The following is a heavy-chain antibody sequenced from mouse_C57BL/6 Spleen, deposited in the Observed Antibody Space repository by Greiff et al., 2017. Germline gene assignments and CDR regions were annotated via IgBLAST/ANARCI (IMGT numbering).Heavy chain of an antibody. J-gene: IGHJ3*01. V-gene: IGHV3-6*01. CDR1: GYSITSGYY. D-gene: IGHD2-3*01. CDR3: AREGYDGYPAY. CDR2: ISYDGSN. Sequence: VQLKESGPGLVKPSQSLSLTCSVTGYSITSGYYWNWIRQFPGNKLEWMGYISYDGSNNYNPSLKNRISITRDTSKNQFFLKLNSVTTEDTATYYCAREGYDGYPAYWGQGTLVTVSA.